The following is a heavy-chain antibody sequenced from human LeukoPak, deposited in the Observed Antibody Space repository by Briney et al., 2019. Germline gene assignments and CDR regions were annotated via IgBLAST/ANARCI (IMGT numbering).Heavy chain of an antibody. D-gene: IGHD3-10*01. Sequence: GESLKISCKGSGYSFTSYWIGWVRQMPGKGLEWMGIIYPGDSDTRYSPSFQGQVTISADKSISTAYLQWSSLKPSDTAMYYCARHVPQFYYGSGSYWFDPWGQGTLVTVSS. J-gene: IGHJ5*02. CDR1: GYSFTSYW. CDR2: IYPGDSDT. V-gene: IGHV5-51*01. CDR3: ARHVPQFYYGSGSYWFDP.